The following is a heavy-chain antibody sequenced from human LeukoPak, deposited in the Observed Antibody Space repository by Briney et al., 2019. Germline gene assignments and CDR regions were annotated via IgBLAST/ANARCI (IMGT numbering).Heavy chain of an antibody. D-gene: IGHD5-18*01. V-gene: IGHV1-18*01. CDR2: ISAYKGNT. CDR1: GYTFTSYG. J-gene: IGHJ5*02. CDR3: ARSRSETANSWFDP. Sequence: GASVKVSCKASGYTFTSYGISWVRQAPGQGLEWMGWISAYKGNTNYAQKLQGRVTMTTDTSTSTAYMELRSLRSDDTAVYYCARSRSETANSWFDPWGQGTLVTVSS.